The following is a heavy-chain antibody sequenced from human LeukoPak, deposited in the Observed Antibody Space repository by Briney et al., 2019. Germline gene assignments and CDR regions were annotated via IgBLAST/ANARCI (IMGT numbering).Heavy chain of an antibody. Sequence: GDSVKVSCKASGYTFTSYGISWVRQAPGQGLEWMGWISAYNGNTNYAQKLQGRVTMTTDTSTSTAYMELRSLRSDDTAVYYCARARYCSGGSCRPPGWFDPWGQGTLVTVSS. CDR2: ISAYNGNT. CDR1: GYTFTSYG. D-gene: IGHD2-15*01. CDR3: ARARYCSGGSCRPPGWFDP. J-gene: IGHJ5*02. V-gene: IGHV1-18*04.